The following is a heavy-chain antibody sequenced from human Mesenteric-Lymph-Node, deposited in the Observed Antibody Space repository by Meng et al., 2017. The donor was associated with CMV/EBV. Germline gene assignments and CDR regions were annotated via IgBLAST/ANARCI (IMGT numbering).Heavy chain of an antibody. Sequence: SETLSLTCTVSGYSISSGYYWGWIRQPPGKGLEWIGSIYHSGSTYYNPSLKSRVTISVDTSKNQFSLYLSSVTAADTALYYCARDTDNHGALFDYWGLGTLVTVSS. V-gene: IGHV4-38-2*02. CDR3: ARDTDNHGALFDY. D-gene: IGHD1-14*01. CDR1: GYSISSGYY. CDR2: IYHSGST. J-gene: IGHJ4*02.